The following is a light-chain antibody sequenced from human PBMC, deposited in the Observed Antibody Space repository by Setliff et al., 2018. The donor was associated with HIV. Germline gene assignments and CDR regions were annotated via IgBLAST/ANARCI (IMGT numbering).Light chain of an antibody. CDR1: SGDVGRYNL. CDR3: CSNTGSNTYV. J-gene: IGLJ1*01. Sequence: ALPQPASVSGSPGQSITISCTGTSGDVGRYNLVSWYQQQPGKPPKLMIYQASKRPSGVSNRFSGSKSGNTASLTISGLQAEDEADYYCCSNTGSNTYVFGTGTKVTVL. V-gene: IGLV2-23*01. CDR2: QAS.